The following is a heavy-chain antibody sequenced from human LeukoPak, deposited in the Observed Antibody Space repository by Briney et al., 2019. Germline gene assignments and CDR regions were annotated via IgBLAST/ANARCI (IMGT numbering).Heavy chain of an antibody. Sequence: GGSLRLSCAASGFTVSSSCMSWVRQAPGRGLEWVSIIYSSGSTFYADSVKGRFAISRDISKNSLYLQMNSLRAEDTAVYYCAREGGDSDAFDIWGQGTMVTVSS. CDR1: GFTVSSSC. CDR2: IYSSGST. V-gene: IGHV3-53*01. D-gene: IGHD3-16*01. J-gene: IGHJ3*02. CDR3: AREGGDSDAFDI.